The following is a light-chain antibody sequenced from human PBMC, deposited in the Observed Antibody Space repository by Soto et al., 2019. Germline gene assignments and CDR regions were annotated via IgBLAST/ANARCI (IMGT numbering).Light chain of an antibody. CDR3: QQYSTDLFT. CDR1: ETISRW. CDR2: KAS. V-gene: IGKV1-5*03. J-gene: IGKJ2*01. Sequence: DIQMTQSPATLSAFVGDRVSITCRANETISRWLVWYQQKPGKAPNLLIYKASSLESGVPSRFSGSGSGTEFTLTISSLQPDDSATYYCQQYSTDLFTFGQGTKLDI.